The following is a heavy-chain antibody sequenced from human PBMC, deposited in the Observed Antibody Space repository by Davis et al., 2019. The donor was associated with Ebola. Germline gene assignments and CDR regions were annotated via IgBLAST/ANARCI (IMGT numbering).Heavy chain of an antibody. CDR3: ARDRYDFWIFDP. Sequence: MPSDTLSLTCTVPGASISSSSSYWGWIRQPPGKGLEWIGSIYYSGSTYYNPSLKSPVTISVDTSKNQFSLKLSSVTAADTAVYYCARDRYDFWIFDPWGQGTLVTVSS. J-gene: IGHJ5*02. V-gene: IGHV4-39*02. CDR1: GASISSSSSY. D-gene: IGHD3-3*01. CDR2: IYYSGST.